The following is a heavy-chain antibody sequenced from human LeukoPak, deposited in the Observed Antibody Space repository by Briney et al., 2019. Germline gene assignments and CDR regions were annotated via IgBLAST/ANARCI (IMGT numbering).Heavy chain of an antibody. Sequence: PGGSLRLSCAASGFTFSSYAMSRVRQAPGKGLEWVSAISGSGGSTYYADSVKGRFTISRDNSKNTLYLQMNSLRAEDTAVYYCAKDYGDYFAFDIWGQGTMVTVSS. CDR1: GFTFSSYA. J-gene: IGHJ3*02. V-gene: IGHV3-23*01. D-gene: IGHD4-17*01. CDR2: ISGSGGST. CDR3: AKDYGDYFAFDI.